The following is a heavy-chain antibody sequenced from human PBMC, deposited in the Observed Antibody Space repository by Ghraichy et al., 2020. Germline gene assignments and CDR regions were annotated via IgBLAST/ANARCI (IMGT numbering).Heavy chain of an antibody. Sequence: SVKVSCKASGDTFSTCAISWVRQAPGQGLEWMGGIVPTFGPTRYAQKFQGRVTITADISTSTAYMELSRLRSEDTAVYFCARAIPFMTRGVITSILDYWGQGTLVTVSS. V-gene: IGHV1-69*06. CDR1: GDTFSTCA. CDR3: ARAIPFMTRGVITSILDY. D-gene: IGHD3-10*01. J-gene: IGHJ4*02. CDR2: IVPTFGPT.